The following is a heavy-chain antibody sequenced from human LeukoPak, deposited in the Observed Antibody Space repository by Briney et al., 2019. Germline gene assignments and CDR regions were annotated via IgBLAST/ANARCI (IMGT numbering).Heavy chain of an antibody. V-gene: IGHV3-21*01. Sequence: GGSLRLSCAASGFTFSSYSMNWVRQAPGKGLEWVSSISSSSSYIYYADSVKGRFTISRDNSKNTLYLQMNSLRAEDTAVYYCAKGTRAPEYFQYWGQGTLVTVSS. J-gene: IGHJ1*01. CDR2: ISSSSSYI. D-gene: IGHD3/OR15-3a*01. CDR3: AKGTRAPEYFQY. CDR1: GFTFSSYS.